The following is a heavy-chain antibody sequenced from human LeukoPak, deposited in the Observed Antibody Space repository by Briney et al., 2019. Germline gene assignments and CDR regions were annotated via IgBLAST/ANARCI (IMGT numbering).Heavy chain of an antibody. J-gene: IGHJ4*02. CDR3: ARHGGYCSSTSCRRIFDY. D-gene: IGHD2-2*01. CDR1: GYSISSGYY. V-gene: IGHV4-38-2*01. Sequence: NPSETLSLTCAVSGYSISSGYYWGWIRQPPGQGLEWIGSIYHSGSTYYNPSLKRRVTISVDTSKNQFSLKLSSVTAADTAVYYCARHGGYCSSTSCRRIFDYWGQGTLVTVSS. CDR2: IYHSGST.